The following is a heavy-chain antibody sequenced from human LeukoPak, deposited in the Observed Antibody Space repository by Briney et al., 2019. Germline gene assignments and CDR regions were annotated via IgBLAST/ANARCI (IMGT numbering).Heavy chain of an antibody. J-gene: IGHJ5*02. D-gene: IGHD4-17*01. CDR1: VFTFSSYT. V-gene: IGHV3-23*01. CDR2: ISGRGGST. Sequence: GGSLRLSCAASVFTFSSYTMSWVRHAPGEGLECVSAISGRGGSTYYADAVKGRFTISRDNSKNTMYLQMNSMSAEDMDVYYCAKDYSYGYGGYVTWFDPWGQGTLVTVSS. CDR3: AKDYSYGYGGYVTWFDP.